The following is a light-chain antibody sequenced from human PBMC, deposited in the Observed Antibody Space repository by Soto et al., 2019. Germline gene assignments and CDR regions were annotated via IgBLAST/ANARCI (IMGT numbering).Light chain of an antibody. V-gene: IGKV3-11*01. CDR2: DAS. Sequence: IVLPQSPATLSLSPGERATLSCMASQSVSGYLAWFQQKPGQAPRLLIYDASTRATGFPARFSGSGSGTDFTLTISSLEPEDFAVYYCQQRYNWPWTFGQGTKVDIK. CDR3: QQRYNWPWT. CDR1: QSVSGY. J-gene: IGKJ1*01.